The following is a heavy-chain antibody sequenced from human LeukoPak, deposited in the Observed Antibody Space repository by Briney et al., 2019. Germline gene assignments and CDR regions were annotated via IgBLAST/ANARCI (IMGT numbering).Heavy chain of an antibody. CDR3: ARSGVAVAGGNWFDP. CDR1: GGSFNSYS. D-gene: IGHD6-19*01. J-gene: IGHJ5*02. CDR2: INHSGST. Sequence: SETLSLTCALYGGSFNSYSRSWIRQPPAKGLEWIGEINHSGSTNYNPPLKSRVTISVDTSKNQFSLKLSSVTAADTAVYYCARSGVAVAGGNWFDPWGQGTLVTVSS. V-gene: IGHV4-34*01.